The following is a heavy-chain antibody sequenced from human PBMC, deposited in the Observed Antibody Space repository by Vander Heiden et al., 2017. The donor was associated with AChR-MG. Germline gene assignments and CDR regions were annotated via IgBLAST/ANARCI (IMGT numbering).Heavy chain of an antibody. CDR2: LYTGDST. D-gene: IGHD3-22*01. J-gene: IGHJ3*02. V-gene: IGHV3-66*01. Sequence: EAQLVESGGDLVQPGGSLRLSCAASGFTVSSNYMNWVRQAPGKGRGWVSVLYTGDSTYYADSVKGRFTISRDNSKNTVYLQMSSLRAEDTAVYYCASRDPAMITSDAFDIWGQGTMVTVSS. CDR3: ASRDPAMITSDAFDI. CDR1: GFTVSSNY.